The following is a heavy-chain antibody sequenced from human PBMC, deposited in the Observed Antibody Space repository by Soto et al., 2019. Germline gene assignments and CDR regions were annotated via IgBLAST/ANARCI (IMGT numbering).Heavy chain of an antibody. CDR3: ARVGLDYLHYYGGMDV. J-gene: IGHJ6*02. D-gene: IGHD4-17*01. Sequence: QVQLVESGGGVVQPGRSLRLSCAASGFTFSSYGMHWVRQAPGKGLEWVAVIWYDGSNKYYADSVKGRFTISRDNSKNTPDLQLNSLRAEETAVYYCARVGLDYLHYYGGMDVWGPGPTVTV. CDR2: IWYDGSNK. V-gene: IGHV3-33*01. CDR1: GFTFSSYG.